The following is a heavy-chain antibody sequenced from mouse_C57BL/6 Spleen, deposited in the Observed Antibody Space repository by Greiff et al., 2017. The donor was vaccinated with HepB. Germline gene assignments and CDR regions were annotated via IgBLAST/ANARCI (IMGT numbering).Heavy chain of an antibody. Sequence: EVQRVESGGGLVKPGGSLKLSCAASGFTFSDYGMHWVRQAPGKGLEWVAYISSGSSTIYYADTVKGRFTISRDNAKNTLFLQMTSLRSEDTAMYYCAREGGNYVGYFDVWGTGTTVTVSS. V-gene: IGHV5-17*01. J-gene: IGHJ1*03. CDR2: ISSGSSTI. D-gene: IGHD2-1*01. CDR1: GFTFSDYG. CDR3: AREGGNYVGYFDV.